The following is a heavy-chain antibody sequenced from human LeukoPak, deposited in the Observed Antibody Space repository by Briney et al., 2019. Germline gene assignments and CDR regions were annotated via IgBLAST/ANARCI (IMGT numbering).Heavy chain of an antibody. CDR2: MNEYATTR. V-gene: IGHV3-74*01. CDR1: GFTFNSFW. D-gene: IGHD3-10*01. CDR3: ARGGVQPVDY. Sequence: GGSLRLSCAASGFTFNSFWMHWVRQAPGKGLVWVSDMNEYATTRRYADSVKGRFTLSRDNAKNTLYLQMNNLRAEDTAMYFCARGGVQPVDYWGQGTLVIVSS. J-gene: IGHJ4*02.